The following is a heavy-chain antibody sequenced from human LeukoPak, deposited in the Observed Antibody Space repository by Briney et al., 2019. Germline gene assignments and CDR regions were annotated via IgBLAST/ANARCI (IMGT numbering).Heavy chain of an antibody. D-gene: IGHD6-13*01. CDR1: GASISGYY. CDR2: IYTTGST. CDR3: ARTAERQQMVQGTYFYYYFMDV. J-gene: IGHJ6*03. Sequence: PSETLSPTCSVSGASISGYYWTWIRQPAGRGLEWIGRIYTTGSTKYNPSLKSRVIMSVDASKNQFSLNLTSVTAADTAVYFCARTAERQQMVQGTYFYYYFMDVWAKGTTVTISS. V-gene: IGHV4-4*07.